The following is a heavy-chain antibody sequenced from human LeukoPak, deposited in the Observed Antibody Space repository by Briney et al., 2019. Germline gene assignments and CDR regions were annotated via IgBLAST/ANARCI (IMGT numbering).Heavy chain of an antibody. CDR3: ARDPGPGSSKRNGFDY. Sequence: GGSLRLSCAASGFTFSSYSMNWVRQAPGKGLEWVSSISSSSSYIYYADSVKGRLTISRDNAKNSLYLQMNSLRAEDTAVYYCARDPGPGSSKRNGFDYWGQGTLVTVSS. CDR2: ISSSSSYI. J-gene: IGHJ4*02. V-gene: IGHV3-21*01. D-gene: IGHD1-26*01. CDR1: GFTFSSYS.